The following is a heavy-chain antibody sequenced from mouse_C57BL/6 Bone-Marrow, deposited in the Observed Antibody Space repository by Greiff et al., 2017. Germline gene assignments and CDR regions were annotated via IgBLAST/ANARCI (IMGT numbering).Heavy chain of an antibody. CDR1: GYAFTNYL. D-gene: IGHD2-12*01. J-gene: IGHJ3*01. CDR2: INPGSGGT. Sequence: LQESGAELVRPGTSVKVSCKASGYAFTNYLIEWVKQRPGQGLEWIGVINPGSGGTNYNEKFKGKATLTADKSSSTAYMQLSSLTSEDSAVYFCARDYYIAYWGQGTLVTVSA. CDR3: ARDYYIAY. V-gene: IGHV1-54*01.